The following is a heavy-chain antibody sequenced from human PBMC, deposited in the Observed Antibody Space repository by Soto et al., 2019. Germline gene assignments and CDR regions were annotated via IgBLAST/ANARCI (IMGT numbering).Heavy chain of an antibody. D-gene: IGHD4-4*01. CDR2: MNPNSGNT. Sequence: GASVKVSCKASGYTFTRYDINWVRQATGKGLEWMGWMNPNSGNTGYAQKFQGRVTMTRNTSISTAYMELSSLRSEDTAVYYCALSSNYVRYYYYYMDVWGKGTTVTVSS. CDR3: ALSSNYVRYYYYYMDV. J-gene: IGHJ6*03. CDR1: GYTFTRYD. V-gene: IGHV1-8*01.